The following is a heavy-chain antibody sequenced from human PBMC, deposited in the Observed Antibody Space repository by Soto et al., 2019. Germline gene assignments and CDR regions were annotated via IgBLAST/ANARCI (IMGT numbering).Heavy chain of an antibody. CDR1: GFTFSSYS. CDR2: ISSSSSTI. D-gene: IGHD1-7*01. V-gene: IGHV3-48*01. CDR3: ARDYPWNWNYEGPEIDY. Sequence: EVQLVESGGGLVQPGGSLRLSCAASGFTFSSYSMNWVRQAPGKGLEWVSYISSSSSTIYYADSVKGRFTISRDNAKNSLYLQMNILRAEDTAVYYCARDYPWNWNYEGPEIDYWGQGTLVTVSS. J-gene: IGHJ4*02.